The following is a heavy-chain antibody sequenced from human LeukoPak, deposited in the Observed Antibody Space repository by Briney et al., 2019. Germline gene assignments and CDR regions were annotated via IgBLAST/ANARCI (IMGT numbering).Heavy chain of an antibody. Sequence: ASVKVSCKASGYTFTSYDINWVRQAPGQGLEWMGWMNTNSGNTGYAQKFQGRVTMTRNTSISTAYMELSSLRSEDTAVYYCARRTTHAFDIWGQGTMVTVSS. J-gene: IGHJ3*02. CDR1: GYTFTSYD. CDR2: MNTNSGNT. V-gene: IGHV1-8*01. D-gene: IGHD1-14*01. CDR3: ARRTTHAFDI.